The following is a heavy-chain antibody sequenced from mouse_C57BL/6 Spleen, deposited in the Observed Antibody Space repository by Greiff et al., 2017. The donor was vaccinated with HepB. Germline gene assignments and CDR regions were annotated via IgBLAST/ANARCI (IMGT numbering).Heavy chain of an antibody. CDR2: IDPSDSYT. CDR3: ARIGLIDY. D-gene: IGHD2-4*01. J-gene: IGHJ2*01. CDR1: GYTFTSYW. Sequence: QVQLQQPGAELVMPGASVKLSCKASGYTFTSYWMHWVKQRPGQGLEWIGEIDPSDSYTNYNQKFKGKSTLTVDKSSSTAYMQLSSLTSEDSAVYYCARIGLIDYWGQGTTLTVSS. V-gene: IGHV1-69*01.